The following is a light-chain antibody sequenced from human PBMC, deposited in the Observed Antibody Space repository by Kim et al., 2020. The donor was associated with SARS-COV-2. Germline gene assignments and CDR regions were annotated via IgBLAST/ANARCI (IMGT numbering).Light chain of an antibody. J-gene: IGKJ2*01. V-gene: IGKV3-20*01. CDR1: QSVSSSY. CDR3: QQYGTSMYT. CDR2: EAS. Sequence: VLSQSPGTLSLSPGERATLSCTASQSVSSSYLGWYQQRPGQGPRLLIYEASIRAPGIPDRFSGSASGKTFTLTISRLEPEDFAVYYCQQYGTSMYTFGQGTKLEI.